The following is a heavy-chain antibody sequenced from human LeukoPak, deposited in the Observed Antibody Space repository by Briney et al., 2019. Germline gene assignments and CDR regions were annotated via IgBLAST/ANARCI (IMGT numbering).Heavy chain of an antibody. V-gene: IGHV4-34*01. Sequence: SETLSLTCAVYGGSFSGYYWSWIRQPPGKGLEWIGEINHSGSTNYNPSLKSRVTISVDTSKNQFSLKLSSVTAADTAVYYCARMGRSYGLTLWGQGTLVTVSS. J-gene: IGHJ4*02. D-gene: IGHD5-18*01. CDR1: GGSFSGYY. CDR2: INHSGST. CDR3: ARMGRSYGLTL.